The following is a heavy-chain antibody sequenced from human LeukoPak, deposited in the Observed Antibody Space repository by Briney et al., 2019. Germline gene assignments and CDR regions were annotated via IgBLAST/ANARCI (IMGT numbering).Heavy chain of an antibody. CDR1: GYSISSGYY. J-gene: IGHJ3*02. CDR2: IYYSGST. CDR3: ARGLTPVAFDI. Sequence: SETLSLTCTVSGYSISSGYYWGWIRQPPGEGLEWIGYIYYSGSTNYTPSLKSRVTISVDTSKNQFSLKLSSVTAADTAVYYCARGLTPVAFDIWGQGTMVTVSS. V-gene: IGHV4-61*01.